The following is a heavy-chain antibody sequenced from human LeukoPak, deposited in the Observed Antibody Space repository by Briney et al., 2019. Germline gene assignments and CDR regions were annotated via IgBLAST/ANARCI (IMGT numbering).Heavy chain of an antibody. CDR3: ARDRKIGAAETFDY. Sequence: SETLSLTCTVSGGSISSTRYYGGWIRQAPGKGLEWIGSIYYSGSTYYNPSLKSRVTISVDRSKNQFSLKLSSVTAADTAVYYCARDRKIGAAETFDYWGQGTLVTVSS. D-gene: IGHD3-16*01. CDR1: GGSISSTRYY. CDR2: IYYSGST. J-gene: IGHJ4*02. V-gene: IGHV4-39*07.